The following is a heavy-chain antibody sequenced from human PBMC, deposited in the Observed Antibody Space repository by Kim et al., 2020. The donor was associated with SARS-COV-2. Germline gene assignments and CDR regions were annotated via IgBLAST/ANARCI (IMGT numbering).Heavy chain of an antibody. CDR1: GFTFSSYA. D-gene: IGHD3-16*01. CDR2: IKQDGSEK. CDR3: ARDIRGTWFDP. V-gene: IGHV3-7*01. Sequence: GGSLRLSCVASGFTFSSYAMSWVRQAPGKGLEWVANIKQDGSEKYYIDSVKGRITISRDNAKNLMYLQMSVLRAEDTAVYYCARDIRGTWFDPWGQGTLV. J-gene: IGHJ5*02.